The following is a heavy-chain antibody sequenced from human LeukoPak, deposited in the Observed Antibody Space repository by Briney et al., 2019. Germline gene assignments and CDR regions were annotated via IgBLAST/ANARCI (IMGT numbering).Heavy chain of an antibody. Sequence: GSLRLSCAASGFTFSSYAMHWVRQAPGKGLEWVAVISYDGSNKYYADSVKGRFTISRDNSKNTLYLQMNSLRAEDTAVYYCARDYRSYSYGRGALDIWGQGTMVTVSS. V-gene: IGHV3-30-3*01. CDR2: ISYDGSNK. D-gene: IGHD5-18*01. CDR1: GFTFSSYA. J-gene: IGHJ3*02. CDR3: ARDYRSYSYGRGALDI.